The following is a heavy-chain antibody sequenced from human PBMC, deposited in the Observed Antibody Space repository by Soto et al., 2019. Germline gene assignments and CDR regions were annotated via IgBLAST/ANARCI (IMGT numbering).Heavy chain of an antibody. CDR2: MGNDGITT. V-gene: IGHV3-30*02. CDR1: GFTFSTCG. J-gene: IGHJ3*02. D-gene: IGHD1-26*01. Sequence: PGGSLRLSCAASGFTFSTCGMHWVRQAPGKGLEWVAVMGNDGITTFYADSVKGRFTISRDNSKNTLFLQMNSLRADDTAVYYCAKEFQCELYAFDIWGQGTMVTVSS. CDR3: AKEFQCELYAFDI.